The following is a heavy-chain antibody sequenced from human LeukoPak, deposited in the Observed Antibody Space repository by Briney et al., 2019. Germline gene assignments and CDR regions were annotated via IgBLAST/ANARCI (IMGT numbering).Heavy chain of an antibody. V-gene: IGHV3-9*01. CDR2: ISWNSGSI. CDR1: GFTFDDYA. J-gene: IGHJ6*04. Sequence: GGSLRLSCAASGFTFDDYAMHWVRQAPGKGLEWVSGISWNSGSIGYADSVKGRFTISRDNAMNSLYLQMNSLRAEDTAVYYCAELGITMIGGVWGKGTTVTISS. CDR3: AELGITMIGGV. D-gene: IGHD3-10*02.